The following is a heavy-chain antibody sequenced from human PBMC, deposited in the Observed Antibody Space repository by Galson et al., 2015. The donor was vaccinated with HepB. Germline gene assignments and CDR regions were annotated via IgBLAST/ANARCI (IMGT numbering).Heavy chain of an antibody. CDR1: GFTFSGYY. D-gene: IGHD2/OR15-2a*01. V-gene: IGHV3-74*01. Sequence: SLRLSCAASGFTFSGYYVHWVRQVPGQGLMWIARIDGDGSKIGYADSVKGRFTVSRDNAKNMLYLQLDSLRAEDTGVYYCARGNRDVWGQGTTVTVTS. J-gene: IGHJ6*01. CDR2: IDGDGSKI. CDR3: ARGNRDV.